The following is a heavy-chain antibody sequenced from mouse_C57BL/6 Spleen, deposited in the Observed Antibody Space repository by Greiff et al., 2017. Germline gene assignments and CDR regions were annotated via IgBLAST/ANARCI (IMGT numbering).Heavy chain of an antibody. J-gene: IGHJ2*01. CDR2: IDPSDSYT. Sequence: QVQLQQPGAELVMPGASVKLSCKASGYTFTSYWMHWVKQRPGQGLEWIGEIDPSDSYTNYNQKFKGKSTLTVDKSSSTAYMQLSSLTSEDTAVYYSVRGGGSGDDSWGQSATLTVSS. CDR3: VRGGGSGDDS. V-gene: IGHV1-69*01. CDR1: GYTFTSYW. D-gene: IGHD3-2*02.